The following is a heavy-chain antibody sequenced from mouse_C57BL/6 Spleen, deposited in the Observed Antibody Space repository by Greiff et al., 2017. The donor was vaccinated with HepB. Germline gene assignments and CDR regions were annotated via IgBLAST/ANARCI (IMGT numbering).Heavy chain of an antibody. J-gene: IGHJ1*03. D-gene: IGHD2-4*01. CDR2: IYPGSGNT. V-gene: IGHV1-76*01. CDR1: GYTFTDYY. CDR3: ARWDYYGYFDV. Sequence: VQLQQSGAELVRPGASVKLSCKASGYTFTDYYINWVKQRPGQGLEWIARIYPGSGNTYYNEKFKGKATLTAEKSSSTAYMQLSSLTSEDSAVYFCARWDYYGYFDVWGTGTTVTVSS.